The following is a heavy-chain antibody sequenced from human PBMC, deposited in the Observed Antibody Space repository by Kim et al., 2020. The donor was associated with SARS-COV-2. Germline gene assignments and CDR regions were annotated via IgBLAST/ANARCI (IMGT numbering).Heavy chain of an antibody. Sequence: KFQGRVTITADKSTSTAYMELSSLRSEDTAVYYCARDRSIAAAGSNGMDVWGQGTTVTVSS. CDR3: ARDRSIAAAGSNGMDV. J-gene: IGHJ6*02. V-gene: IGHV1-69*04. D-gene: IGHD6-13*01.